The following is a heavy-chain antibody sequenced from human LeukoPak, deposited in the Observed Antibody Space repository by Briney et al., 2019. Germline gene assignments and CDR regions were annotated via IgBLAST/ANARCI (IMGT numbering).Heavy chain of an antibody. J-gene: IGHJ6*03. CDR2: IYTSGST. CDR1: GGSISSSSYY. D-gene: IGHD5-24*01. CDR3: ARSRDGYGPKDYYYYMDV. Sequence: SETLSLTCTVSGGSISSSSYYWGWIRQPPGKGLEWIGRIYTSGSTNYNPSLKSRVTISVDTSKNQFSLKLSSVTAADTAVYYCARSRDGYGPKDYYYYMDVWGKGTTVTVSS. V-gene: IGHV4-39*07.